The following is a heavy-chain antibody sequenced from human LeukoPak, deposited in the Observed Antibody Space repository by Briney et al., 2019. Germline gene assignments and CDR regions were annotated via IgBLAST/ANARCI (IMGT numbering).Heavy chain of an antibody. Sequence: PSETLSLTCAVSGGSISSGGYSWRWIRQPPGKGLEWIGYIYHSGSTYYNPSLKSRVTISVDRSKNQFSLKLSSVTAADTAVYYCARGYCSSTSCYGFDYWGQGTLVTVSS. V-gene: IGHV4-30-2*01. J-gene: IGHJ4*02. CDR1: GGSISSGGYS. CDR3: ARGYCSSTSCYGFDY. D-gene: IGHD2-2*01. CDR2: IYHSGST.